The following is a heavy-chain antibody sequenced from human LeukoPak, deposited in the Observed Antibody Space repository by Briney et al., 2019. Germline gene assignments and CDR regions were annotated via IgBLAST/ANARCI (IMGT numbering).Heavy chain of an antibody. CDR1: GFTFSSYE. J-gene: IGHJ4*02. Sequence: GGSLRLSCAASGFTFSSYEMNWVRQAPGKGLEWVSYISSSGSTIYYADSVKGRFTISRDNAKNSLYLQMNSLRAEDTAVYYCANSRYDSSGYYGIIGYWGQGTLVTVSS. CDR2: ISSSGSTI. CDR3: ANSRYDSSGYYGIIGY. V-gene: IGHV3-48*03. D-gene: IGHD3-22*01.